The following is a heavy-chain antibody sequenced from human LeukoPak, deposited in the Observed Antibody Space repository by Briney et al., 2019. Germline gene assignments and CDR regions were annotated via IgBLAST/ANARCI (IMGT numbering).Heavy chain of an antibody. CDR1: GFTFSSFA. D-gene: IGHD2-21*01. CDR2: ISGSGGGT. J-gene: IGHJ4*02. V-gene: IGHV3-23*01. CDR3: AKEKVTNIYYFDS. Sequence: GGSLRLSCEGSGFTFSSFAMSWVRQAPGKALEWVSGISGSGGGTYYADSVKGRFTISRDNAKNTLYLQMNSLRAEDTAAYYCAKEKVTNIYYFDSWGQGALVTVSS.